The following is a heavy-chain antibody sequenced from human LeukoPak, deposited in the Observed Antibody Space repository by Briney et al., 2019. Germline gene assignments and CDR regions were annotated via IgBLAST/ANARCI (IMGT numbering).Heavy chain of an antibody. V-gene: IGHV4-59*01. J-gene: IGHJ3*02. Sequence: SETLSLTCTVSGGSISNYYWSWIRQPPGKGLEWIGYIYFSGSTNSNPSLKSRVTISVDTSKNQFSLKLSSVTAADTAVYYCARYEHTYSGAFDIWGQGTMITVSS. CDR1: GGSISNYY. CDR2: IYFSGST. D-gene: IGHD2-21*01. CDR3: ARYEHTYSGAFDI.